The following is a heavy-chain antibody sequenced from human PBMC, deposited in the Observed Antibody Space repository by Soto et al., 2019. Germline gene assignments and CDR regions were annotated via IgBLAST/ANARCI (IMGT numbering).Heavy chain of an antibody. CDR1: GYTFRSHG. CDR2: SNGGNGFT. Sequence: QVQLVQSGAEVRTPGASVTISCKASGYTFRSHGVQWVRQAPGQRLEWVGWSNGGNGFTKYSQEFQDRVTITRDTAASTIYMELHSLTSDDTAVYYCARLSYSDALDVWGQGTMVTVSS. CDR3: ARLSYSDALDV. V-gene: IGHV1-3*02. J-gene: IGHJ6*02. D-gene: IGHD4-17*01.